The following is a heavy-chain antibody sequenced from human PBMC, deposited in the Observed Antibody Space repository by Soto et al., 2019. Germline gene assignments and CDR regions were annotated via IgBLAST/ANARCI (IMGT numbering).Heavy chain of an antibody. CDR1: EGTFNSYA. Sequence: QAQVVQSGAEVRKPGSSVKLSCKASEGTFNSYAIAWVRQAPGQGLEWMGGIIPYYNTLNYAQKFQDRVTITADDSTNTAYLELSSLRSDDTDVSFCASGASRWYPYFFDSLAQGTLVTVSS. CDR2: IIPYYNTL. V-gene: IGHV1-69*01. D-gene: IGHD6-13*01. J-gene: IGHJ4*02. CDR3: ASGASRWYPYFFDS.